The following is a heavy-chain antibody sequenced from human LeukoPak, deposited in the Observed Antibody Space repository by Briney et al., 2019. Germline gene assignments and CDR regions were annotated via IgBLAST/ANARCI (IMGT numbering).Heavy chain of an antibody. CDR3: ARDFRSRVLIYGSGSPYDY. J-gene: IGHJ4*02. V-gene: IGHV1-18*01. D-gene: IGHD3-10*01. Sequence: ASVKVSCKASGYIFTSYGISWVRQAPGQGLEWMGWISTYNGNTNYAQELQGRVNMTTDTSRSTAYMELRSLRSDDTAVYYCARDFRSRVLIYGSGSPYDYWGQGTLVTVSS. CDR1: GYIFTSYG. CDR2: ISTYNGNT.